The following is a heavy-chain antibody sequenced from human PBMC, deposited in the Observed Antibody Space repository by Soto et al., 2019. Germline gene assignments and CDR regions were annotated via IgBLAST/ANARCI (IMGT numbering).Heavy chain of an antibody. Sequence: QVQLQESGPGLVKPSENLSLTCTVSSGSVSSGNYYWSWIRQPPGKGLEWIGYFYYTGSTNYNPSLKGRVTISIDTSKNQFSLTVSSVTAADTAVYYCSRSMFYSDGSSYSPFDNWGQGILVTVSS. CDR2: FYYTGST. CDR3: SRSMFYSDGSSYSPFDN. V-gene: IGHV4-61*01. D-gene: IGHD3-22*01. CDR1: SGSVSSGNYY. J-gene: IGHJ4*02.